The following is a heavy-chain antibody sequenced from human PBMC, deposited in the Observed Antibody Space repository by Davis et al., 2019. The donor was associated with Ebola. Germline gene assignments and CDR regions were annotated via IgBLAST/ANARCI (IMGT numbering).Heavy chain of an antibody. J-gene: IGHJ4*02. CDR2: ISYDGSNK. V-gene: IGHV3-30*03. CDR3: ASSYVY. Sequence: GESLKISCAASGFTFSSYGMHWVRQAPGKGLEWVAVISYDGSNKYYADSVKGRFTISRDNSKNTLFLQMNSLRAEDTAIYYCASSYVYWGQGTLVTVSS. CDR1: GFTFSSYG. D-gene: IGHD3-16*01.